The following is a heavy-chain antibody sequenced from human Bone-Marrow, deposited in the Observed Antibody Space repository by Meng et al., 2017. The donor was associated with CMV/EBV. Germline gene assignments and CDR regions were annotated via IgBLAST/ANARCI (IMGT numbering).Heavy chain of an antibody. Sequence: SVKVSCKASGGTFSSYAISWVRQAPGQGLEWMGGIIPILGIANYAQKFQGRVTITADKSTRTAYMELSSLRSEDTAVYYCATSESTCSSTSCYTDWFDPWGQGTLVTVSS. J-gene: IGHJ5*02. CDR2: IIPILGIA. CDR1: GGTFSSYA. D-gene: IGHD2-2*02. CDR3: ATSESTCSSTSCYTDWFDP. V-gene: IGHV1-69*10.